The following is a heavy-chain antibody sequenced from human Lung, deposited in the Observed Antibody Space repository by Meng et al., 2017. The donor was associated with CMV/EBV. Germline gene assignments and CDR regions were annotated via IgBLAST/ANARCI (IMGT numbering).Heavy chain of an antibody. Sequence: GGSXRLXCAASGFTFSSYGMHWVRQAPGKGLEWVAFIRYDGSNKYYADSVKGRFTISRDNSKNTLYLQMNSLRAEDTAVYYCAKDGRGYSYGYGMDVWGQAXTVTVSS. D-gene: IGHD5-18*01. CDR1: GFTFSSYG. J-gene: IGHJ6*02. V-gene: IGHV3-30*02. CDR3: AKDGRGYSYGYGMDV. CDR2: IRYDGSNK.